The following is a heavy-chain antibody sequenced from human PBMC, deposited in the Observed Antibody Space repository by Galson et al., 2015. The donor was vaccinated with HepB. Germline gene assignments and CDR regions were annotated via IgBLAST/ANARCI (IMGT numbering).Heavy chain of an antibody. D-gene: IGHD3-22*01. CDR2: IIPILGIA. CDR1: GGTFSSYT. Sequence: SVKVSCKASGGTFSSYTISWVRQAPGQGLEWMGRIIPILGIANYAQKFQGRVTITADKSTSTAYMELSSLRSEDTAVYYCARVKNYYDSSGSLYYYFDYWGQGTLVTVSS. CDR3: ARVKNYYDSSGSLYYYFDY. V-gene: IGHV1-69*02. J-gene: IGHJ4*02.